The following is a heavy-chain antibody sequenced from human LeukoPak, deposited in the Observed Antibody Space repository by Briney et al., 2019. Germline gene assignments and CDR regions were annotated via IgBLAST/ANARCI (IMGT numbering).Heavy chain of an antibody. CDR1: GYTLTESS. Sequence: ASVKVSCKVSGYTLTESSMHWVRQAPGKGLGWMGGFDPEDGETIYAQKFQGRVTMTEDTSTDTAYMELSSLRSEDTAVYYCATALSISSGWPRLDYWGQGTLVTVSS. CDR2: FDPEDGET. J-gene: IGHJ4*02. D-gene: IGHD6-19*01. V-gene: IGHV1-24*01. CDR3: ATALSISSGWPRLDY.